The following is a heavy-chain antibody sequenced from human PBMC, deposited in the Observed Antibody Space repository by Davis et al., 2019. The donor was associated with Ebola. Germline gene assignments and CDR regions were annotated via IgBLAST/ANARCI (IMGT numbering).Heavy chain of an antibody. CDR3: AREEDSGYDYSFDY. CDR1: GYTFTSYG. V-gene: IGHV1-18*01. CDR2: ISAYKGKP. D-gene: IGHD5-12*01. J-gene: IGHJ4*02. Sequence: SVPVSCMASGYTFTSYGISWVRQAPGQGLEWMGWISAYKGKPNYAQKLQGRVTMTTDTSTSTAYMELRSLRSDDTAVYYCAREEDSGYDYSFDYWGQGTLVTVSS.